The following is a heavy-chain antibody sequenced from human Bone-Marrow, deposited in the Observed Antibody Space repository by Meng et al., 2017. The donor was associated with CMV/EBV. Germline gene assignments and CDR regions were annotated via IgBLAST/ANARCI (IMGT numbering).Heavy chain of an antibody. CDR3: ARDLMLDQLLSGYYYYGMDV. Sequence: GESLKISCAASGFTVSSYWMSWVRQAPGKGLEWVANIKQDGSEKYYVDSVKGRFTISRDNAKNSLYLQMNSLRAEDTAVYYCARDLMLDQLLSGYYYYGMDVWGQGTTVTVSS. CDR2: IKQDGSEK. CDR1: GFTVSSYW. V-gene: IGHV3-7*01. J-gene: IGHJ6*02. D-gene: IGHD2-2*01.